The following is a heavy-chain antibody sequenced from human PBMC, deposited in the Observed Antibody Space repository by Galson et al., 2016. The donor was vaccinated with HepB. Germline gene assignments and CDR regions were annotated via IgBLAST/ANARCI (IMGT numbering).Heavy chain of an antibody. CDR2: ISSSRGYT. CDR1: GFTFSSFH. Sequence: SLRLSCAASGFTFSSFHMSWVRQAPGKGLECVSYISSSRGYTHYAKSVKGRFTISRDNAKNTLYLEMNSLSAADTAVYYCARAPMLRGVIMTTPFDYWGQGTLVTVSS. V-gene: IGHV3-11*05. D-gene: IGHD3-10*01. CDR3: ARAPMLRGVIMTTPFDY. J-gene: IGHJ4*02.